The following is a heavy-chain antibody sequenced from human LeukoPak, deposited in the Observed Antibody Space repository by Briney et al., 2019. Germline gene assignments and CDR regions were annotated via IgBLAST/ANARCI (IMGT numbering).Heavy chain of an antibody. CDR3: ARHRGSSSLFDY. CDR2: INHSGST. J-gene: IGHJ4*02. D-gene: IGHD6-6*01. CDR1: GGSFSGYY. V-gene: IGHV4-34*01. Sequence: SETLSLTCAVYGGSFSGYYWSWIRQPPGKGLEWIGEINHSGSTNYNPSLKSRVTISVDTSKNQFSLKLSSVTAADTAVYYCARHRGSSSLFDYWGQGTLVTVSS.